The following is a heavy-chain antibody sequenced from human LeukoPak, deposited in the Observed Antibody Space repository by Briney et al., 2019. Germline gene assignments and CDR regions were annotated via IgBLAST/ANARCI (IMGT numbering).Heavy chain of an antibody. CDR2: MLYDGSGI. J-gene: IGHJ3*01. Sequence: GGSLRLSCAASGFSFRLYGMHWVRQAPGKGPEWVALMLYDGSGIYYADSVKGRFSVSRDNSNYMFYLQMTSLRAEDSAVYYCARDLASGNHPDGFDVWAQGTLVTVSS. D-gene: IGHD1-14*01. V-gene: IGHV3-33*05. CDR1: GFSFRLYG. CDR3: ARDLASGNHPDGFDV.